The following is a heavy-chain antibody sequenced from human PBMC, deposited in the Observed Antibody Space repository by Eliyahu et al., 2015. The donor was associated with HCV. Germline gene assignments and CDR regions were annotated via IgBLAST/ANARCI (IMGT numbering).Heavy chain of an antibody. V-gene: IGHV3-48*03. CDR3: ARGSELLWFGELSAFDY. CDR2: ISSSGSTX. CDR1: GFPFSRYE. Sequence: EVQLVESGGGLVQPGGSLRLSCAAXGFPFSRYEMNWVRQAPGKGLEWVSYISSSGSTXYYADSVKGRFTIXRDNAKNSLXLQMNSLRAEDTAVYYCARGSELLWFGELSAFDYWGQGTLVTVSS. D-gene: IGHD3-10*01. J-gene: IGHJ4*02.